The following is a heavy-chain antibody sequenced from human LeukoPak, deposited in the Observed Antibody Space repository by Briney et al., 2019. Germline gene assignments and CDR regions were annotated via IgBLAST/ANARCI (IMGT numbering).Heavy chain of an antibody. Sequence: GSSLRLSCAASGFPFSSYGMHWVGQAPGMGLEWVAIFSSDGSIKYYAYSVKGRFTISRDNSRTTLYLQMNSLRAEDTALYYCARDRIPYSNSYYYGMDVWGQGTTVTVPS. CDR2: FSSDGSIK. D-gene: IGHD4-11*01. V-gene: IGHV3-30*03. CDR1: GFPFSSYG. CDR3: ARDRIPYSNSYYYGMDV. J-gene: IGHJ6*02.